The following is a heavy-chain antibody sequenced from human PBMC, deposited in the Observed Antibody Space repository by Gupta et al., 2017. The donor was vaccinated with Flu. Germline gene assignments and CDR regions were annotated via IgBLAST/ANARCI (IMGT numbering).Heavy chain of an antibody. J-gene: IGHJ4*02. CDR3: ARDSDTVVVPPTTYFFDS. D-gene: IGHD2-2*01. V-gene: IGHV1-46*01. Sequence: QVQLVQSGAEVKKPGASMKISCKASGYPFTNYYLHWVRQAPGQGLEWKAMINPNSGSTSYAQNFQGRVTMTRDTSTSAVYMELSSLRSEDTAVYYCARDSDTVVVPPTTYFFDSWGQGTLVTVSS. CDR2: INPNSGST. CDR1: GYPFTNYY.